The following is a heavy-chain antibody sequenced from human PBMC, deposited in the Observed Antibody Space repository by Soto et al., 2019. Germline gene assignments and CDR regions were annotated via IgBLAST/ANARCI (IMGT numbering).Heavy chain of an antibody. CDR2: IIPIFGTA. CDR1: GYTFNNYG. J-gene: IGHJ5*02. Sequence: VKVSCKASGYTFNNYGTSWVRQAPGQGLEWMGGIIPIFGTANYAQKFQGRVTITADESTSTAYMELSSLRSEDTAVYYCARGLQGPPLRPWGQGTLVTVSS. V-gene: IGHV1-69*13. CDR3: ARGLQGPPLRP. D-gene: IGHD2-15*01.